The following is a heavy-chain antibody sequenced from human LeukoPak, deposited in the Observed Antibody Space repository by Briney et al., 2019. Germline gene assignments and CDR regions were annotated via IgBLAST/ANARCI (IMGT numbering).Heavy chain of an antibody. J-gene: IGHJ3*02. CDR1: GFTFSSYW. CDR2: IKQDGSEK. D-gene: IGHD2-15*01. CDR3: AREGISPMYDI. V-gene: IGHV3-7*01. Sequence: PGGSLRLSCAASGFTFSSYWMSWVRQAPGKGLEWVANIKQDGSEKYYVDSVKGRFTISRDNAKNSLYLQMNSLRAEDTAVHYCAREGISPMYDIWGQGTMVTVSS.